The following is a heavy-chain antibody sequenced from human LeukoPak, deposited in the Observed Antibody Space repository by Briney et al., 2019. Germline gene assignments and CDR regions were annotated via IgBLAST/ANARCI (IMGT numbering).Heavy chain of an antibody. CDR1: GFTFSTYA. Sequence: PGGSLRLSCAASGFTFSTYAMSWVRQAPGKGLEWVSGISGSGGSTYYADSVKGRFTISRDNSKNTLYLQMNSLRAEDTAVYYCAKDRYSRYDSLLAWGQGTLATVSS. J-gene: IGHJ5*02. CDR2: ISGSGGST. D-gene: IGHD5-12*01. V-gene: IGHV3-23*01. CDR3: AKDRYSRYDSLLA.